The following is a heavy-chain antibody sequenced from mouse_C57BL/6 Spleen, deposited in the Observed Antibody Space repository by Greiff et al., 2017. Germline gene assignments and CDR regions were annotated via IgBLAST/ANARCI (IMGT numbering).Heavy chain of an antibody. V-gene: IGHV1-53*01. J-gene: IGHJ2*01. CDR2: INPSNGGT. Sequence: VQLQQPGTELVKPGASVKLSCKASGYTFTSYWMHWVKQRPGQGLEWIGNINPSNGGTNYNEKFKSKATLTVDKSSSTAYMHLSSLTSEDSAVYYCARIDYYGSSHFDYWGQGTTLTVSS. CDR1: GYTFTSYW. D-gene: IGHD1-1*01. CDR3: ARIDYYGSSHFDY.